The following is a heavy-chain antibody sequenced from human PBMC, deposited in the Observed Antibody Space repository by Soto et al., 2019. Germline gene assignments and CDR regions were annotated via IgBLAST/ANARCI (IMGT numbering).Heavy chain of an antibody. J-gene: IGHJ4*02. CDR3: ATGPTGYSYAKTLDY. CDR2: INHSGST. CDR1: GGSFSGFF. D-gene: IGHD5-18*01. V-gene: IGHV4-34*01. Sequence: PSETLSLTCAVHGGSFSGFFWSWIRQPPERGLEWIGEINHSGSTNYNPSLKSRVTISLDTSKNQFSLNLTSVTAADTAVYYCATGPTGYSYAKTLDYWGQGTLVTVSS.